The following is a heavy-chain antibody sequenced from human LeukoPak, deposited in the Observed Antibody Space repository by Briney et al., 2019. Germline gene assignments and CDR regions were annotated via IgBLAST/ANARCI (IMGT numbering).Heavy chain of an antibody. CDR1: GFTFSSYG. J-gene: IGHJ4*02. D-gene: IGHD3-16*01. CDR2: ISSSSSTI. V-gene: IGHV3-48*02. CDR3: ARAGWLHLGENPVH. Sequence: GGSLRLSCAASGFTFSSYGMNWVRQAPGKGLEWVSYISSSSSTIYYADSVMGRFTISRDNGKNSLYLQTNSLRDEDTAVYYCARAGWLHLGENPVHWGQGTLVTVSS.